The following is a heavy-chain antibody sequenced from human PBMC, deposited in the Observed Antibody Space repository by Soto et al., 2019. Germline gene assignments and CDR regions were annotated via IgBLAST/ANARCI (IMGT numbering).Heavy chain of an antibody. J-gene: IGHJ4*02. CDR1: GYTFTSNA. D-gene: IGHD2-21*02. CDR2: IIPGNGNT. Sequence: GASVKVSCKASGYTFTSNALNWVRQAPGQRLEWMGWIIPGNGNTKYSQKFQDGVTFSRDTSASTAFMELSSLTSEDTAVYYCAREAVGDFCFDYWGPGTLVTVS. CDR3: AREAVGDFCFDY. V-gene: IGHV1-3*01.